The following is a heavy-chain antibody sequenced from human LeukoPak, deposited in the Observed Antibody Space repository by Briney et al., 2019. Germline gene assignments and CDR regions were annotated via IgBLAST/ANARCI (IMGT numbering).Heavy chain of an antibody. J-gene: IGHJ4*02. CDR1: GFTFSSYE. CDR3: ARDKVSGPTLLDY. D-gene: IGHD5/OR15-5a*01. Sequence: GGSLRLSCAASGFTFSSYEMNWVRQAPGKGLEWVANIKPDGSELYYVDSVKGRFTISRDNAKKSLDLQMNSLRVEDTAIYYCARDKVSGPTLLDYWGQGILVTVSS. CDR2: IKPDGSEL. V-gene: IGHV3-7*01.